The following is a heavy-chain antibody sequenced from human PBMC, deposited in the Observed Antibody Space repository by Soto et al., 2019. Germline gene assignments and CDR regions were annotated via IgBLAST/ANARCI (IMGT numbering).Heavy chain of an antibody. CDR3: TRGGDPYKTGH. CDR1: GDSITSYN. V-gene: IGHV4-59*01. Sequence: SETLSLTCTVSGDSITSYNWNWLRQPPGKALEWIGYVYSSGSTNYNPSLKSRVTISVDTSKNQFSLKLTSVNTADTAIYYCTRGGDPYKTGHWGQGTLVTVSS. D-gene: IGHD2-21*01. J-gene: IGHJ4*02. CDR2: VYSSGST.